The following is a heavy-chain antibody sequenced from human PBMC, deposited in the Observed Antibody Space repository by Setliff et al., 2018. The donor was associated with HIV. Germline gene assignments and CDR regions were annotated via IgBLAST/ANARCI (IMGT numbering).Heavy chain of an antibody. CDR1: GYTFTIYS. J-gene: IGHJ3*02. CDR3: ARGSSSIAAAYPDALDI. Sequence: ASVKVSCKASGYTFTIYSINWVRQAPGQGLEWMGSISGYNGNTNYAQKFQGRVTMTTDTSTSTAYMELRSLRSDDTAVYYSARGSSSIAAAYPDALDIWGQGTMVTVSS. CDR2: ISGYNGNT. D-gene: IGHD6-13*01. V-gene: IGHV1-18*01.